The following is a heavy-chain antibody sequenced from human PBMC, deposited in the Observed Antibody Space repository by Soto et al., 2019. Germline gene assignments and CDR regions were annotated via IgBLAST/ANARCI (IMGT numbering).Heavy chain of an antibody. CDR1: GYTFTSYA. D-gene: IGHD1-26*01. CDR3: ARLSPVGPIGY. CDR2: INAGNGNT. V-gene: IGHV1-3*01. Sequence: GASVKGSCKAAGYTFTSYAMHWVRQAPGQRLEWMGWINAGNGNTKYSQKFQGRVTITRDTSASTAYMELSSLRSEDTAVYYCARLSPVGPIGYWGQGTLVTVSS. J-gene: IGHJ4*02.